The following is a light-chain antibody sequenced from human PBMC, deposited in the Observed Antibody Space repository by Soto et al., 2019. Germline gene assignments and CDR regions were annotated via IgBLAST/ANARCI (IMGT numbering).Light chain of an antibody. CDR1: QSINRH. V-gene: IGKV1-27*01. CDR2: AAS. CDR3: QKYNSAPLT. Sequence: TQSPATLSLSPGERATLSCRASQSINRHLAWYQQKPGKVPKLLIYAASTLQSGVPSRFSGSGSGTDFTLTISSLQPEDVATYYCQKYNSAPLTFGGGTKVEIK. J-gene: IGKJ4*01.